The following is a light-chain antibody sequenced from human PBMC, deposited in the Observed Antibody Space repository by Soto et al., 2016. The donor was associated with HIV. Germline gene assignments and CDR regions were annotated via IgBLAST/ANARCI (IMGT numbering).Light chain of an antibody. CDR2: KAS. J-gene: IGKJ1*01. Sequence: DIQMTQSPSSVSASVGDRVTITCRASQSISSWLAWYQQKPGKAPKLLIYKASSLESGVPSRFSGSGSGTDFTLTISTLQPEDFATYYCQHAYRTPPTFGQGTKVEI. V-gene: IGKV1-5*03. CDR3: QHAYRTPPT. CDR1: QSISSW.